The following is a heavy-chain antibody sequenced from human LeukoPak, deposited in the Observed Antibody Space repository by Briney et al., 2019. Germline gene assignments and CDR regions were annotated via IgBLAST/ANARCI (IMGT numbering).Heavy chain of an antibody. Sequence: GGSRRLSCAASGFTFDDYAMHWVRQAPGKGLEWVSGISWNSGSIGYADSVKGRFTISRDNAKNSLYLQMNSLGVEDTAVYYCARTDFWSGRDFGDSIDYWGQGTLVTVSS. CDR3: ARTDFWSGRDFGDSIDY. D-gene: IGHD3-3*01. CDR2: ISWNSGSI. J-gene: IGHJ4*02. CDR1: GFTFDDYA. V-gene: IGHV3-9*01.